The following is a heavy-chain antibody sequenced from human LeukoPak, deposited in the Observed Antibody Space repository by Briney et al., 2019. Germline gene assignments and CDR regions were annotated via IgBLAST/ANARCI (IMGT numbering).Heavy chain of an antibody. CDR3: ARVKSGYYMTKYYYYMDV. Sequence: GGSLRLSCAASGFTFSSYAMHWVRQAPGKGLEWVAVISYDGSNKYYADSVKGRFTISRDNSKNTLYLQMNSLRAEDTAVYYCARVKSGYYMTKYYYYMDVWGKGTTVTVSS. D-gene: IGHD3-3*01. CDR1: GFTFSSYA. J-gene: IGHJ6*03. CDR2: ISYDGSNK. V-gene: IGHV3-30*04.